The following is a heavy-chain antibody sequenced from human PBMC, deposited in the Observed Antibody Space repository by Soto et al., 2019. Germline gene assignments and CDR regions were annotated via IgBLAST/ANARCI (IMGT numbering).Heavy chain of an antibody. V-gene: IGHV3-11*05. D-gene: IGHD3-22*01. CDR2: ISNSGTYT. CDR1: GFTFSDYY. CDR3: ARGVYYYDSSGYLGY. J-gene: IGHJ4*02. Sequence: QVQLVESGGGLVKPGGSLRLSCAASGFTFSDYYMSWIRQAPGKGLEWVSYISNSGTYTNYADSVKGRFTISRDNAKNSLYLQMNSLRADDTAVYYCARGVYYYDSSGYLGYWGQGTLVTVSS.